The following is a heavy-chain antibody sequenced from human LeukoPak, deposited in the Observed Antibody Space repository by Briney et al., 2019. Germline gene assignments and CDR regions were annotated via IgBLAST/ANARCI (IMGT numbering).Heavy chain of an antibody. CDR3: AKDPMTGIAAAGYYFDY. Sequence: GGSLRLSCAASGFIFSSYGMHWARQAPGKGLEWVSAISGSGGSTYYADSVKGRFTISRDNSKNTLYLQMNSLRAEDTAVYYCAKDPMTGIAAAGYYFDYWGQGTLVTVSS. CDR2: ISGSGGST. CDR1: GFIFSSYG. J-gene: IGHJ4*02. V-gene: IGHV3-23*01. D-gene: IGHD6-13*01.